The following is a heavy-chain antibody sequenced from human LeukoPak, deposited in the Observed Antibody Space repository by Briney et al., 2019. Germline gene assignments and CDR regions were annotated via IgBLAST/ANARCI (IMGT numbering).Heavy chain of an antibody. J-gene: IGHJ5*02. CDR1: GGSISSYY. D-gene: IGHD3-10*01. V-gene: IGHV4-34*01. Sequence: SETLSLTCTVSGGSISSYYWSWIRQPPGKGLEWIGEINHSGSTNYNPSLKSRVTISVDTSKNQFSLKLSSVTAADTAVYYCARGYPPSLTMVRGGMRWFDPWGQGTLVTVSS. CDR3: ARGYPPSLTMVRGGMRWFDP. CDR2: INHSGST.